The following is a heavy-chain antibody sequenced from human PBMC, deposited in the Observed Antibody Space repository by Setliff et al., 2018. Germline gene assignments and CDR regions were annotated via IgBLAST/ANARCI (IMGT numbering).Heavy chain of an antibody. J-gene: IGHJ3*02. CDR1: EFTFTDYY. V-gene: IGHV3-23*01. CDR3: ANDVRGGVYEI. D-gene: IGHD3-16*01. CDR2: ISATSGTT. Sequence: PGGSLRLSCTASEFTFTDYYMSWIRQAPGKGLECVSGISATSGTTNYADSVKGRFTISRDNSKNTLYVQMNSLRAEDTAVYYCANDVRGGVYEIWGQGTMVTVSS.